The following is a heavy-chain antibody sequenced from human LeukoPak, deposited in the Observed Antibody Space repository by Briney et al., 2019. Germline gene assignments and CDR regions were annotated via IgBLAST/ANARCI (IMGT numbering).Heavy chain of an antibody. CDR1: GFTFSNYW. D-gene: IGHD3-22*01. Sequence: PGGSLRLSCAASGFTFSNYWMHWVRQAPGKGLVWVSRINSDGINTSYADSVKGRFTISRDNAKNTLYLQMNSLRAEDTAVYYCAKDQGAYYYDSSGYYGFDYWGQGTLVTVSS. CDR2: INSDGINT. CDR3: AKDQGAYYYDSSGYYGFDY. V-gene: IGHV3-74*01. J-gene: IGHJ4*02.